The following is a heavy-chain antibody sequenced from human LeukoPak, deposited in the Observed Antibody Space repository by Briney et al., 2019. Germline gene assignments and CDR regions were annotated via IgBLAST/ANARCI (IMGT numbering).Heavy chain of an antibody. J-gene: IGHJ4*02. CDR1: GFTFSSYG. CDR2: ISYDGSNK. Sequence: GGSLRLSCAASGFTFSSYGMHWVRQAPGKGLEWVAVISYDGSNKYYADSVKGRFTISRDNSKNTLYLQLTSLRAEDTAVYYCARDIHDYWGQGTLVTVSS. V-gene: IGHV3-30*03. CDR3: ARDIHDY.